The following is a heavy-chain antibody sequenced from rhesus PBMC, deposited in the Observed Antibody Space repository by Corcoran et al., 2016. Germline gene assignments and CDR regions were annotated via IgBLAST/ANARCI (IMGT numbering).Heavy chain of an antibody. CDR2: KNGKRGNT. D-gene: IGHD6-37*01. J-gene: IGHJ5-1*01. CDR1: GASITNYTW. Sequence: QVQLQESAPGLVKPSETLSLTCTVSGASITNYTWCSWIRQPPGKGLEWIGGKNGKRGNTNYNPFLKSRVTISKDASTNQFSLRLNSVTAAETALYYCVREGLGWVPGDLWGPGVLVTVSS. CDR3: VREGLGWVPGDL. V-gene: IGHV4-80*01.